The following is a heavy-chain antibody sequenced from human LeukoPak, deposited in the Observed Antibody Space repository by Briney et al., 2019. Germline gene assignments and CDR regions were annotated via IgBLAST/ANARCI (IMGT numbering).Heavy chain of an antibody. CDR3: AKVGGYSSSLTDY. CDR1: GNYW. D-gene: IGHD6-13*01. J-gene: IGHJ4*02. V-gene: IGHV3-74*01. Sequence: GGSLRLSCAASGNYWMHWVRQAPGKGLVWVSHINSDGSWTSYADSVKGRFTISKDNAKNTVYLQMNSLRAEDTAVYYCAKVGGYSSSLTDYWGQGTLVTVSS. CDR2: INSDGSWT.